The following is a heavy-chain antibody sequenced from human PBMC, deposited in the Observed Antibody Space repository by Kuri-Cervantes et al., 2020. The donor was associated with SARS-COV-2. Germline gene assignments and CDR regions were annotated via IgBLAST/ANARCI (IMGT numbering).Heavy chain of an antibody. CDR3: AKEQGYGYSSGWYREIDY. CDR2: INSDGSST. J-gene: IGHJ4*02. CDR1: GFTFSSYW. D-gene: IGHD6-19*01. Sequence: GGSLRLSCAASGFTFSSYWMHWVRQAPGKGLVWVSRINSDGSSTSYADSVKGRFTISRDNAKNTLYLQMNSLRAEDTAVYYCAKEQGYGYSSGWYREIDYWGQGTLVTVSS. V-gene: IGHV3-74*01.